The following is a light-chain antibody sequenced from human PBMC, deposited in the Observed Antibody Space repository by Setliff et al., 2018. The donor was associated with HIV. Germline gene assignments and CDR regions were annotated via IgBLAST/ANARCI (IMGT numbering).Light chain of an antibody. J-gene: IGLJ1*01. CDR3: AAWDASLIRYV. Sequence: QSALTQPASVSGSPGQSITISCSGTNSNIGSNAVNWYQQLPGTAPKLLIYTNYQRPSGVPDRFSGSKSGTSASLAISGLQSEDEADYYCAAWDASLIRYVFGTGTKV. CDR2: TNY. CDR1: NSNIGSNA. V-gene: IGLV1-44*01.